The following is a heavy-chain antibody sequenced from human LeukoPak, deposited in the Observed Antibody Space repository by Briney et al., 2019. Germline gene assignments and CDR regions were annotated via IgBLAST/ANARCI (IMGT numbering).Heavy chain of an antibody. Sequence: GGSLRLSCAASGFTFSSYSMNWVRQAPGKGLEGGSYISSSSSTIYYADSVKGRFTISRDNSKNTLDLQMDSLRAEDTAVYYCARSRGIFDYWGQGTLVTVSS. CDR2: ISSSSSTI. J-gene: IGHJ4*02. CDR1: GFTFSSYS. V-gene: IGHV3-48*01. D-gene: IGHD6-13*01. CDR3: ARSRGIFDY.